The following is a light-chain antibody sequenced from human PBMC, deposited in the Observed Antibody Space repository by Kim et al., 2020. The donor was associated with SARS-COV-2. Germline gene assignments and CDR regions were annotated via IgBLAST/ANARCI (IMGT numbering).Light chain of an antibody. CDR3: QQRSNWPPT. CDR2: DAS. Sequence: EIVLTQSPGTLSLSPGERATLSCRASVPIGNFLAWYQQRPGQAPRLLIYDASNRATGIPARFSGSGYGTDFTLTISSLEPEDFALYYCQQRSNWPPTFGEGTRLEIK. CDR1: VPIGNF. V-gene: IGKV3-11*01. J-gene: IGKJ5*01.